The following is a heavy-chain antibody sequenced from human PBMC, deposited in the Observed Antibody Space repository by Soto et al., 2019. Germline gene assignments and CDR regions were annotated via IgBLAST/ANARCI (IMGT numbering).Heavy chain of an antibody. J-gene: IGHJ4*02. V-gene: IGHV1-46*01. CDR2: IQYSGATP. Sequence: QVQLVQSGAEVKRPGASVKVSCKASGYTFTNYYMHWVRQAPGQGLEWMGVIQYSGATPTYAQKFQGRVTMARDTSTTTVYVELSSLTSEDTAVYYCARGGLGLATIGSFDYWGQGTLVTVSS. CDR3: ARGGLGLATIGSFDY. CDR1: GYTFTNYY. D-gene: IGHD3-16*01.